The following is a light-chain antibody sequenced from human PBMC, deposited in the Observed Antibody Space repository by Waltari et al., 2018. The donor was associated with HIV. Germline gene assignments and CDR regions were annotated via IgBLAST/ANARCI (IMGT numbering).Light chain of an antibody. J-gene: IGKJ1*01. CDR3: MQALQTPPT. Sequence: DMVMTQSPLSLPVTPGEPASIPGRSSQTLLHSNGYNYLDWYLQKPGQSPQLLIYLGSNRASGVPDRFSGSGSGTDFTLKISRVEAEDVGVYYCMQALQTPPTFGQGTKVEIK. CDR2: LGS. CDR1: QTLLHSNGYNY. V-gene: IGKV2-28*01.